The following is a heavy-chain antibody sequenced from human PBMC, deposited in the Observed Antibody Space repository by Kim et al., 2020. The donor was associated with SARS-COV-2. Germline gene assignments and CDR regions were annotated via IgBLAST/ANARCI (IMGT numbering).Heavy chain of an antibody. J-gene: IGHJ5*02. CDR2: IYYSGST. Sequence: SETLSLTCTVSGGSISSSSYYWGWIRQPPGKGLEWIGSIYYSGSTYYNPSLKSRVTISVDTSKNQFSLKLSSVTAADTAVYYCARHPPTYCSSTSCYSRARYWFDPWGQGTLVTVS. V-gene: IGHV4-39*01. D-gene: IGHD2-2*02. CDR1: GGSISSSSYY. CDR3: ARHPPTYCSSTSCYSRARYWFDP.